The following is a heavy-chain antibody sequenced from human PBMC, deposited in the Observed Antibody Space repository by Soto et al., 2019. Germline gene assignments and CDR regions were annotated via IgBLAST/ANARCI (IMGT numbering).Heavy chain of an antibody. CDR1: GFTSRGYW. D-gene: IGHD4-4*01. CDR3: ARDFSNPRGRFDP. V-gene: IGHV3-7*01. J-gene: IGHJ5*02. Sequence: HPGVSLRLSCAASGFTSRGYWMTWVRQAPGKGLEWVANINQDGSEKYYVDSVKGRFSISRDNAKDLVYLQMNSLRAEDTAIYYCARDFSNPRGRFDPWGQGALVTVSS. CDR2: INQDGSEK.